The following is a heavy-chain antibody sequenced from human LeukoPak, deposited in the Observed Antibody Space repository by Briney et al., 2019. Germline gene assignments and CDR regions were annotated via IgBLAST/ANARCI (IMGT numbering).Heavy chain of an antibody. CDR1: GFTFSNHG. CDR2: IWYDGSQE. D-gene: IGHD6-6*01. CDR3: ARDLAAARLDF. Sequence: PGGSLRLSCAASGFTFSNHGMHWVRQAPGKGLEWVANIWYDGSQEYYADTVKGRFTISRDISKNTLYLQMNSLRAEDTAVCYCARDLAAARLDFRGQGTLVTVSS. J-gene: IGHJ4*02. V-gene: IGHV3-33*01.